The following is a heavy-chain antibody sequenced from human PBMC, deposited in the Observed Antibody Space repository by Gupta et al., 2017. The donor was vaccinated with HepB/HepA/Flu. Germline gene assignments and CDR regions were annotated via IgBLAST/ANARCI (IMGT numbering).Heavy chain of an antibody. CDR3: ARAVARLGSHLDK. D-gene: IGHD3-16*01. V-gene: IGHV1-46*01. Sequence: QVQLVQSGAEVKKPGASVTVSCKASGYSFTNYYIHWVRQAPGQGLEWMGTINPSGGTTDYSQKFQGRVTMTRDTSTSTVYMELNRLRSEDTAVYFCARAVARLGSHLDKWGQGTLVTVSS. CDR1: GYSFTNYY. CDR2: INPSGGTT. J-gene: IGHJ4*02.